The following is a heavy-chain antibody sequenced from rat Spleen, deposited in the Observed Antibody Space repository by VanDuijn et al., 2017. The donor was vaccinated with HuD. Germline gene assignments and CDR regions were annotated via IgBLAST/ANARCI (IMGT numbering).Heavy chain of an antibody. CDR3: TGGGHSALNWFAY. CDR2: ITRDVSST. J-gene: IGHJ3*01. D-gene: IGHD3-3*01. CDR1: GFTFSSSW. Sequence: EVQLVESGGGLVQPGSPLKLSCAVSGFTFSSSWLNWIRQAPGKGLEWVASITRDVSSTYYPDTVKGRFVISKDNAKDTGYLHMNNLRSEDTAMYYCTGGGHSALNWFAYWGQGTLVTVSS. V-gene: IGHV5-35*01.